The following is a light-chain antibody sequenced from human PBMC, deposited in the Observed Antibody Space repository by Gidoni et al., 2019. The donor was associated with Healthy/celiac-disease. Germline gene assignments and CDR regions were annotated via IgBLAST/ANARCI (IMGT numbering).Light chain of an antibody. CDR2: AAS. Sequence: DIQMTQSPSSLSASVGDRVTITCRASQSISSYLNWYQQKPGKAPKLLIYAASSLQSWVPSRFSGSGSGTDFTLTISSLQPEDFATYYCQPSYSTQYSFGQGTKLEIK. J-gene: IGKJ2*03. V-gene: IGKV1-39*01. CDR1: QSISSY. CDR3: QPSYSTQYS.